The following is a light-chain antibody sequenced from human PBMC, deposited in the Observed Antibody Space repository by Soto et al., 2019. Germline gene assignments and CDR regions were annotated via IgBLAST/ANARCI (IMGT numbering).Light chain of an antibody. V-gene: IGKV3-20*01. J-gene: IGKJ3*01. CDR2: GAS. CDR3: QQYGRSPFT. Sequence: IVLKQSPGTLSLSPGERATLSCRASQSVSRTYLAWYQQKPGQAPRLLIYGASSRATGVPDRFSASGSGTDFTLTISRLEPEDFAVYYCQQYGRSPFTFGPGTKVDIK. CDR1: QSVSRTY.